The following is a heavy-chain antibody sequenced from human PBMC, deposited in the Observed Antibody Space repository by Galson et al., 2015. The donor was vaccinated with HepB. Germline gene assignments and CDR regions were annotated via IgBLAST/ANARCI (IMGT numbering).Heavy chain of an antibody. Sequence: SLRLSCAASGFTFSTYGMHWVRQAPGKGLEWVAIIYYDGNSKYYADSVKGRFTISRDNSQDMLYLQMNSLRADDTALYYCARDSVAARPGWFDPWGQGTPVTVSS. CDR2: IYYDGNSK. J-gene: IGHJ5*02. CDR3: ARDSVAARPGWFDP. V-gene: IGHV3-33*01. CDR1: GFTFSTYG. D-gene: IGHD6-6*01.